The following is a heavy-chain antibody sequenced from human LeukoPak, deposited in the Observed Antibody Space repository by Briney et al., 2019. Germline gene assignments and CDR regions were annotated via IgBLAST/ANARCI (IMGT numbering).Heavy chain of an antibody. D-gene: IGHD4-17*01. CDR1: GFTFSSYS. CDR3: ARPSINDYGDFGY. J-gene: IGHJ4*02. V-gene: IGHV3-21*01. CDR2: ISGTSNIYK. Sequence: GGSLRLSCAASGFTFSSYSLNWARQAPGKGLEWISSISGTSNIYKYYADSVKGRFTISRDDAKNSLYLQMNSLRAEDTAVYYCARPSINDYGDFGYWGQGTLVTVSS.